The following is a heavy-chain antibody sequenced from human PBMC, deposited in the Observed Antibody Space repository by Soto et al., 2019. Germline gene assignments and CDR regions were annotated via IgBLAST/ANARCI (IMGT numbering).Heavy chain of an antibody. D-gene: IGHD6-19*01. Sequence: SETLSLTCAVYGGSFSGYYWSWIRQPPGKGLEWIGEINHSGSTNYNPSLKSRVTISVDTSKNQFSLKLSSVTAADTAVYYCVLSPRQIAVAGPSTLDYWGQGTLVTVSS. CDR1: GGSFSGYY. CDR3: VLSPRQIAVAGPSTLDY. V-gene: IGHV4-34*01. CDR2: INHSGST. J-gene: IGHJ4*02.